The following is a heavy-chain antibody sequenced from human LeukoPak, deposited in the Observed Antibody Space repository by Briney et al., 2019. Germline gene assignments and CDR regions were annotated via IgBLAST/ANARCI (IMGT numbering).Heavy chain of an antibody. V-gene: IGHV5-51*01. CDR2: IYPGDSDT. CDR1: GYRFTNYW. CDR3: ARSRGYCSDGSCYDFDY. J-gene: IGHJ4*02. Sequence: GASLKISCKGSGYRFTNYWIGWVRPMPGKGLEWMGIIYPGDSDTRYSPSFQGQVTISADKSISTAYLQWSSLKASDTAMYYCARSRGYCSDGSCYDFDYWGQGTLVTVSS. D-gene: IGHD2-15*01.